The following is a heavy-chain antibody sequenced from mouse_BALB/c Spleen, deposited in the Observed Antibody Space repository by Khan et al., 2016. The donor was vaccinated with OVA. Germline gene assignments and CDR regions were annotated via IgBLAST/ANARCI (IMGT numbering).Heavy chain of an antibody. CDR2: IYPGNSDT. Sequence: VQLQQSGTVLVRPGASVKMSCKASGYSFTNYWMHWVKQRPGQVLEWVGAIYPGNSDTRYNQKFKGKAKLTAVTSASTAYMELSSLTSEDSAVYYCTRSYDSYYFDYWGQGTTLTVSS. D-gene: IGHD2-4*01. J-gene: IGHJ2*01. CDR3: TRSYDSYYFDY. CDR1: GYSFTNYW. V-gene: IGHV1-5*01.